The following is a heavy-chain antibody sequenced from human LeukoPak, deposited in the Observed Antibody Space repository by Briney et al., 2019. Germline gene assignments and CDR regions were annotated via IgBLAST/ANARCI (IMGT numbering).Heavy chain of an antibody. D-gene: IGHD4-17*01. Sequence: GGSLRLSCAASGFTFSNYEMNWVRQAPGKGLEWLSYISGSAATIYYADSVQGRFTISRDNAKNSLYLQMDSLRAEDTAVYYCARMTTVTHYWGQGTLVTVSS. CDR1: GFTFSNYE. CDR3: ARMTTVTHY. V-gene: IGHV3-48*03. J-gene: IGHJ4*02. CDR2: ISGSAATI.